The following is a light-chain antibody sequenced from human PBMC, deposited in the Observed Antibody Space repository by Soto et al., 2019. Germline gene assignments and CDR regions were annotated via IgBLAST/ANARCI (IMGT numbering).Light chain of an antibody. V-gene: IGKV3-20*01. CDR2: GTS. CDR3: QQYVSWT. J-gene: IGKJ1*01. CDR1: QTISSNY. Sequence: EIVLTQSPGTLSVSPGERATLSCRASQTISSNYLAWYQQKPGQAPSLLTYGTSSRATGIPDRFSGSGSGTDFTLTISRLEREDSAIYYCQQYVSWTFGQGTKVEIK.